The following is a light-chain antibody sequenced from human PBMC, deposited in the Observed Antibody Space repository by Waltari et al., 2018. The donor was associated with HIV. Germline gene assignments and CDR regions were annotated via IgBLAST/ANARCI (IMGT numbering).Light chain of an antibody. J-gene: IGKJ1*01. CDR3: HQYYATRT. CDR1: QSLLYSPNNKTY. Sequence: DIVMTQSPDSLAVSLGERATINCKSSQSLLYSPNNKTYLAWYQQKPGQPPKLLIYWASTRESGVPGRFTGSGSVTDFSLTISSLQAEDVAFYYCHQYYATRTFCQGTKVEIK. V-gene: IGKV4-1*01. CDR2: WAS.